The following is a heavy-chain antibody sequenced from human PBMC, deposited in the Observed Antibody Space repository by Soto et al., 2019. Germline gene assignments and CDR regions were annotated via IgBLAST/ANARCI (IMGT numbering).Heavy chain of an antibody. CDR3: ARGRLGYYDSSGYYYGNDAFDI. CDR1: GGTFSSYA. Sequence: QVQLVQSGAEVKKPGSSVKVSCKASGGTFSSYAISWVRQAPGQGLEWMGGIVPIFGTANYAQKFQGRVTITADNSTSTAYMELSSLRSEDTAVYYCARGRLGYYDSSGYYYGNDAFDIWGQGTMVTVSS. D-gene: IGHD3-22*01. CDR2: IVPIFGTA. J-gene: IGHJ3*02. V-gene: IGHV1-69*06.